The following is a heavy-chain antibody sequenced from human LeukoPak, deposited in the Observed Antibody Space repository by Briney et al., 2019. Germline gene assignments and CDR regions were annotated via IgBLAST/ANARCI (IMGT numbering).Heavy chain of an antibody. D-gene: IGHD3-9*01. V-gene: IGHV4-39*01. CDR3: ARRNDILTGYYNGPTEYYFDY. J-gene: IGHJ4*02. Sequence: SETLSLTCTVSGGSISSSSYYWGWIRQPPGKGLEWIGSIYYSGSTYYNPSLKSRVTISVDTSKNQFSLKLSSVTAADTAVYYCARRNDILTGYYNGPTEYYFDYWGQGTLVTVSS. CDR2: IYYSGST. CDR1: GGSISSSSYY.